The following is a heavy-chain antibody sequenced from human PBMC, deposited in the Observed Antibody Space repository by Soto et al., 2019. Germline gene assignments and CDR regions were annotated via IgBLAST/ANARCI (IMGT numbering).Heavy chain of an antibody. CDR1: GYTFTGYY. CDR2: INPDSGGT. V-gene: IGHV1-2*04. CDR3: ARAPSGAAFDI. J-gene: IGHJ3*02. D-gene: IGHD5-12*01. Sequence: ASVKVSCKASGYTFTGYYMHWVRQAPGQGLEWMGWINPDSGGTNYAQKFQGWVTMTRDTSISTAYMELSRLRSDDTAVHYCARAPSGAAFDIWGQGTMVTVSS.